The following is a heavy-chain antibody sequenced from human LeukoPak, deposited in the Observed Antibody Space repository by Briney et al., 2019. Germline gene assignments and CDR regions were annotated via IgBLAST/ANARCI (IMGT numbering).Heavy chain of an antibody. J-gene: IGHJ5*02. CDR2: IYHSGST. CDR1: GYSISSGYY. D-gene: IGHD1-1*01. Sequence: PSETLSLTCAVSGYSISSGYYWGWIRQPPGKGLEWIGSIYHSGSTYYNPSLKSRVTISVDTSKNQFSLKLSSVTAADTAVYYCARVVVQLGDWFDPWGLGTLVTVSS. CDR3: ARVVVQLGDWFDP. V-gene: IGHV4-38-2*01.